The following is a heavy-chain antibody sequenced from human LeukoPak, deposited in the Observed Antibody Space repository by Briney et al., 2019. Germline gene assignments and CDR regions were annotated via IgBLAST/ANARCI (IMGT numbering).Heavy chain of an antibody. CDR1: GFTFSSFG. V-gene: IGHV3-30*02. D-gene: IGHD2-21*02. CDR2: IRFDGSNK. CDR3: AKDRSPYCGGDCYSGDFDY. J-gene: IGHJ4*02. Sequence: GGSLRLSCGASGFTFSSFGMHWVRQAPGKGLEWVVFIRFDGSNKYYADSVKGRFTISRDNSKNTLYLQMNSLRAEDTAVYYCAKDRSPYCGGDCYSGDFDYWGQGTLVTASS.